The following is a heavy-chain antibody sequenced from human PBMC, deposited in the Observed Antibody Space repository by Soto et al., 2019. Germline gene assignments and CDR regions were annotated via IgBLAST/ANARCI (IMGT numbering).Heavy chain of an antibody. D-gene: IGHD5-12*01. CDR3: ARDPARVGYRGLEV. J-gene: IGHJ6*02. CDR1: GFTFSSSW. V-gene: IGHV3-7*01. CDR2: IKEDGSEK. Sequence: GGSLRLSCAAYGFTFSSSWMTWVSQVPGKGLAWVANIKEDGSEKYYVDSVKGRFTISRDNTNESLYLQMNSLRAEDTAVYYFARDPARVGYRGLEVWGQGTTVTVAS.